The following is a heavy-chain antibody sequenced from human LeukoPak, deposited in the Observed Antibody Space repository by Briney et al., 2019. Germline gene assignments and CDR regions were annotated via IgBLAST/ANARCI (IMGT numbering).Heavy chain of an antibody. V-gene: IGHV4-61*08. CDR2: IYYSGST. Sequence: PSETLSLTCAVSGGSICSGGYSWSWIRQPPGKGLEWIGYIYYSGSTNYNPSLKSRVTISVDTSKNQFSLKLSSVTAADTAVYYCARGASGYYGSGSYTFDYWGQGTLVTVSS. CDR3: ARGASGYYGSGSYTFDY. J-gene: IGHJ4*02. CDR1: GGSICSGGYS. D-gene: IGHD3-10*01.